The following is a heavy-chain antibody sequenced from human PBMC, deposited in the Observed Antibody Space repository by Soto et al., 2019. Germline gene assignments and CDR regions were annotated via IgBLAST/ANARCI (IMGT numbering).Heavy chain of an antibody. CDR1: GVSFSSYS. CDR3: AGRYCSGGSCRFDP. CDR2: IIPMFGTP. J-gene: IGHJ5*02. Sequence: QVQLMQSGAEVKKPGSSVKVSCRSSGVSFSSYSFSWVRQAPGQGLEWMGGIIPMFGTPKYAEKFQDRVTITADGSTGSVYMELRSLRSEDTALYYCAGRYCSGGSCRFDPWGQGTLVTVSS. V-gene: IGHV1-69*01. D-gene: IGHD2-15*01.